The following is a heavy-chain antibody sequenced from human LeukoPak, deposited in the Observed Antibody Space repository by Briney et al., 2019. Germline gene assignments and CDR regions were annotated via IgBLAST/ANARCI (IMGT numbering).Heavy chain of an antibody. Sequence: SETLSLTCTVSGGSISSYYWSWIRQPPGKGLEWIGYIYYSGSTNYNPSLKSRVTISVDTSKNQFSLKLSSVTAADTAVYYCARSYGRDGYNLFDYWGQGTLVTVSS. CDR1: GGSISSYY. CDR3: ARSYGRDGYNLFDY. D-gene: IGHD5-24*01. CDR2: IYYSGST. V-gene: IGHV4-59*01. J-gene: IGHJ4*02.